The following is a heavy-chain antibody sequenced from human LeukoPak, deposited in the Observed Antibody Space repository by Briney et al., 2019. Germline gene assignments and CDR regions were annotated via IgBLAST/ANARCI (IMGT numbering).Heavy chain of an antibody. D-gene: IGHD2-15*01. V-gene: IGHV3-30*18. Sequence: GGSLRLSCAASGFTFSSYGMHWVRQAPGKGLEWVAVISYDGSIKYYADSVKGRFTISRDNSKNTLYLQMNSLRAEDTAVYYCAKADSRGVDYFDYWGQGTLVTVSS. CDR3: AKADSRGVDYFDY. CDR2: ISYDGSIK. CDR1: GFTFSSYG. J-gene: IGHJ4*02.